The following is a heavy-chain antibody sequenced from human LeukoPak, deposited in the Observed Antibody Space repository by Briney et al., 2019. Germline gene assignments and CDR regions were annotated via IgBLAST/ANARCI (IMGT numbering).Heavy chain of an antibody. D-gene: IGHD5-18*01. Sequence: GGSLRLSCAASGFTFSSYGMHWVRQAPGKGLEWVAVISYDGSNKYYADSVKGRFTISRDNSKNTLYLQMNSLRAGDTAVYYCAKEVDTAMVTNFDYWGQGTLVTVSS. CDR3: AKEVDTAMVTNFDY. CDR2: ISYDGSNK. V-gene: IGHV3-30*18. J-gene: IGHJ4*02. CDR1: GFTFSSYG.